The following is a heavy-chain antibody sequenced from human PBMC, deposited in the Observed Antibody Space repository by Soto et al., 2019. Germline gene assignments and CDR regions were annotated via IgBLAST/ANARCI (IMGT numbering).Heavy chain of an antibody. J-gene: IGHJ6*03. V-gene: IGHV3-30-3*02. CDR3: AKSLERDSYYYMDV. CDR1: GFTFSSYA. CDR2: ISDDGINK. D-gene: IGHD1-1*01. Sequence: HPGGSLRLSCAASGFTFSSYAIHWVRQAPGKGLEWVSVISDDGINKYNADSVKGRFTISRDDSKNTVYLQMNSLRAEDTAVYYCAKSLERDSYYYMDVWGKGTTVTVSS.